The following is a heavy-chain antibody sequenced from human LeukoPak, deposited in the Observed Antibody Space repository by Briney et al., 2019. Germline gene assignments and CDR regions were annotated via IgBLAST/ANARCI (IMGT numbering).Heavy chain of an antibody. Sequence: PSETLSLTCTVSGGSISSYYWSWIRQPPRKGLEWIGYIYYSGSTNYNPSLKSRVTISVDTSKNQFSLKLSSVTAADTAVYYCAGRSSSWYYFDYGGQGTLVTVSS. V-gene: IGHV4-59*01. J-gene: IGHJ4*02. CDR1: GGSISSYY. CDR3: AGRSSSWYYFDY. CDR2: IYYSGST. D-gene: IGHD6-13*01.